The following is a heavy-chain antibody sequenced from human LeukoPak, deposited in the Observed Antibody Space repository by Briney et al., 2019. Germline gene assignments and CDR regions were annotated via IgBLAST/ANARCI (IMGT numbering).Heavy chain of an antibody. CDR3: AREGVVVVVVPNAHNWFDP. CDR1: GGSISSYY. V-gene: IGHV4-4*07. CDR2: IHSSGTT. Sequence: SETLSLTRAVSGGSISSYYWSWIRQPAGKGLEWIGRIHSSGTTNYNPSLKSRVTMSVDTSKNQFSLRLSPVTAADTAVYYCAREGVVVVVVPNAHNWFDPWGQGTLVTVSS. J-gene: IGHJ5*02. D-gene: IGHD2-2*01.